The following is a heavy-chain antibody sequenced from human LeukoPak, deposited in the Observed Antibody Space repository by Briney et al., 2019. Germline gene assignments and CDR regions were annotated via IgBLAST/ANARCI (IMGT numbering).Heavy chain of an antibody. D-gene: IGHD2-2*02. Sequence: PGGSLRLSCAASGFTFSDYYMSWIRQAPGKGLECVSYISSSGSTIYYADSVKGRFTISRDNAKNSLYLQMNSLRAEDTAVYYCARASYVCSSTSCYTGSFDYWGQGTLVTVSS. CDR1: GFTFSDYY. CDR2: ISSSGSTI. V-gene: IGHV3-11*01. CDR3: ARASYVCSSTSCYTGSFDY. J-gene: IGHJ4*02.